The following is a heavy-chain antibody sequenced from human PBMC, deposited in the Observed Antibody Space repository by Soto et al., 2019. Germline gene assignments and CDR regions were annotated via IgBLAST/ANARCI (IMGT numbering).Heavy chain of an antibody. CDR3: ARDLPYCSSTSCYDTHNWFDP. D-gene: IGHD2-2*01. CDR2: INAGNGNT. V-gene: IGHV1-3*01. J-gene: IGHJ5*02. CDR1: GYIFTSYA. Sequence: ASVKVSCKASGYIFTSYAMHWVRQAPGQRLEWMGWINAGNGNTKYSQKFQGRVTITRDTSASTAYMELSSLRSEDTAVYYCARDLPYCSSTSCYDTHNWFDPWGQGTLVTVSS.